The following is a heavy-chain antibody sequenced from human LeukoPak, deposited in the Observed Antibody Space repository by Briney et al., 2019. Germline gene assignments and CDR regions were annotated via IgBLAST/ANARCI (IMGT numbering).Heavy chain of an antibody. CDR2: ISSSSGYI. Sequence: GGSLRLSCAASGFTFSSYSMNWVRQAPGKGLEWVSSISSSSGYIYYADSVKGRFTISRDNAKNSLYLQMNSLRAEDTAVYYCARGTYNWNDYNDYRGQGTLVTVSS. D-gene: IGHD1-20*01. CDR3: ARGTYNWNDYNDY. J-gene: IGHJ4*02. CDR1: GFTFSSYS. V-gene: IGHV3-21*01.